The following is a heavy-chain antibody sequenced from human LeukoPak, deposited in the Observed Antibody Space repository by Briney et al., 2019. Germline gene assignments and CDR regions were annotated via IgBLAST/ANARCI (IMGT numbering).Heavy chain of an antibody. CDR3: ARDPSGSYDFDY. V-gene: IGHV1-18*01. J-gene: IGHJ4*02. CDR2: ISTDNGNT. D-gene: IGHD1-26*01. CDR1: GYTFTSYG. Sequence: ASVKVSWKTSGYTFTSYGISWVRQAPGQGLEWMGWISTDNGNTNYAQKVQGRVTMTTDTSTSTAYMELRSLRSDDTAVYYCARDPSGSYDFDYWGQGTLVTVSS.